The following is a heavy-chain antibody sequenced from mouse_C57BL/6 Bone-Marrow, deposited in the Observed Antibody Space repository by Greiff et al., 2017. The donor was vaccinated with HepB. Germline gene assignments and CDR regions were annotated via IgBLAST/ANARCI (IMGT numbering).Heavy chain of an antibody. CDR1: GFTFSSYA. Sequence: EVNVVESGGGLVKPGGSLKLSCAASGFTFSSYAMSWVRQTPEKRLEWVATISDGGSYTYYPDNVKGRFTISRDNAKNNLYLQMSQLKSEDTAMYYCARDYDYDDAMDYWGQGTSVTVSS. D-gene: IGHD2-4*01. CDR3: ARDYDYDDAMDY. CDR2: ISDGGSYT. V-gene: IGHV5-4*01. J-gene: IGHJ4*01.